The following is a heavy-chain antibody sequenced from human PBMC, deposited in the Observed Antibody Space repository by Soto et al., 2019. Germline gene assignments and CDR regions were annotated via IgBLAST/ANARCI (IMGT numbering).Heavy chain of an antibody. Sequence: GGSLRLSCAASGVTVSSNYMSWVRQAPGKGLEWVSVIYSGGSTYYADSVKGRFTISRDNSKNTLYLQMNSLRAEDTAVYYCAHFDWFIDYWGQGTLVTVSS. CDR2: IYSGGST. V-gene: IGHV3-53*01. CDR3: AHFDWFIDY. D-gene: IGHD3-9*01. J-gene: IGHJ4*02. CDR1: GVTVSSNY.